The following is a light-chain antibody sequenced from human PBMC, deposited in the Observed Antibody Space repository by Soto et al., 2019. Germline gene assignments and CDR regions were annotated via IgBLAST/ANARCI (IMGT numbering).Light chain of an antibody. CDR1: QSVSTSY. Sequence: DIVLTQSPCTLSLSPGDRATLSCRASQSVSTSYLAWYQQKPGQAPRLLIYGASSRATGIPDRFSGSGSGTDFTLTISGLEPEDFVVYYCQQYGNSRGTFGQGTKVDIK. V-gene: IGKV3-20*01. CDR3: QQYGNSRGT. J-gene: IGKJ1*01. CDR2: GAS.